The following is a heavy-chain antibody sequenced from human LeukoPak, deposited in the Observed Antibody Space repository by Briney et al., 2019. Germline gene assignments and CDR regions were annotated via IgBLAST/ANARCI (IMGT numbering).Heavy chain of an antibody. CDR2: IGNTASTYTT. J-gene: IGHJ4*02. D-gene: IGHD3-3*01. Sequence: GGSLRLSCTASGFTFSVYAMGWVRQASGKGLEWVGRIGNTASTYTTDYAPSVKGRFTISRDDSKDTAYLQVNSLKPEDTAVYYCAGNYDSWTGLNYWGLGTLVTVSS. V-gene: IGHV3-73*01. CDR3: AGNYDSWTGLNY. CDR1: GFTFSVYA.